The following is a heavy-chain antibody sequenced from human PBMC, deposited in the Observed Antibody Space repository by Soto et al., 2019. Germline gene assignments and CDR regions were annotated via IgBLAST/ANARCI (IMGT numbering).Heavy chain of an antibody. J-gene: IGHJ4*02. Sequence: GGSLRLSCAASGFTFSDYSMSWIRQAPGKGLEWVSYINSGGTTIYYADSVKGRFTISRDNAKNSLYLQMNSLRAEDTAVYYCARVDYDYIWGSYRYSYFDYWGQGTLVTVSS. CDR3: ARVDYDYIWGSYRYSYFDY. V-gene: IGHV3-11*01. CDR1: GFTFSDYS. CDR2: INSGGTTI. D-gene: IGHD3-16*02.